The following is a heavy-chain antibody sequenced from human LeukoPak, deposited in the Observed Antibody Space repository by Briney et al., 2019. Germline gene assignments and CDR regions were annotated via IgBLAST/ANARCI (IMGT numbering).Heavy chain of an antibody. CDR3: PRSHTRKGFCGGGRCYPAVWWFDP. D-gene: IGHD2-15*01. J-gene: IGHJ5*02. CDR2: IDPKNGNR. Sequence: EASVKVSCKASGYTFINNDINWVRQAPGQGLEWMAWIDPKNGNRGYAQNFQGRVTMTTDTSISTAYMELSSLRSDDTAVYYCPRSHTRKGFCGGGRCYPAVWWFDPWGQGTLVTVSS. V-gene: IGHV1-8*01. CDR1: GYTFINND.